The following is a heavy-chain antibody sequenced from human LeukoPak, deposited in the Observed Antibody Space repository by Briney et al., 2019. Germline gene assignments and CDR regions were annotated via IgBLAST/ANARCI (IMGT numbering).Heavy chain of an antibody. CDR1: GYTFTSYG. V-gene: IGHV1-18*01. CDR3: AREGVLWFGELLGPYYFDY. D-gene: IGHD3-10*01. CDR2: ISAYNGNT. Sequence: ASVKVSCKASGYTFTSYGISWVRQAPGQGLEWMGWISAYNGNTNYAQKLQGRVTMTTDTSTSTAYMELRSLRPDDTAVYYCAREGVLWFGELLGPYYFDYWGQGTLVTVSS. J-gene: IGHJ4*02.